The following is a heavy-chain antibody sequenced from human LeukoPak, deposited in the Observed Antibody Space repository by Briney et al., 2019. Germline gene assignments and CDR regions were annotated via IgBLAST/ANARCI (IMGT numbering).Heavy chain of an antibody. D-gene: IGHD3-10*01. Sequence: GASVKVSCKASGYTFISYDLNWVRQVPGQGLEWMGWISAYNGNTNYAQKLQGRVTMTTDTSTSTAYMELRSLRSDDTAVYYCARVPDMVRAPINYYYYMDVWGKGTTVTISS. CDR2: ISAYNGNT. V-gene: IGHV1-18*01. CDR3: ARVPDMVRAPINYYYYMDV. J-gene: IGHJ6*03. CDR1: GYTFISYD.